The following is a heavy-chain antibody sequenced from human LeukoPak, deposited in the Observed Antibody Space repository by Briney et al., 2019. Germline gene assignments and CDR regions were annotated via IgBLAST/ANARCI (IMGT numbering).Heavy chain of an antibody. CDR2: IYYSGST. J-gene: IGHJ4*02. D-gene: IGHD4-23*01. V-gene: IGHV4-30-4*01. CDR1: GGSITSGDYY. CDR3: DAKGTTVVTPADY. Sequence: SETLSLTCTVSGGSITSGDYYWSWIRQPPGKGLEWIGYIYYSGSTYYNPSLKSRVTISVDTSKNQFSLKLSSVTAADTAVYYCDAKGTTVVTPADYWGQGTLVTVSS.